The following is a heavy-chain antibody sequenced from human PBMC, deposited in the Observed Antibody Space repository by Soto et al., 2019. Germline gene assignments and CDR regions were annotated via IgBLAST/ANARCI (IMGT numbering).Heavy chain of an antibody. CDR2: ISGSGGST. D-gene: IGHD3-9*01. Sequence: PGGSLRLSCAASGFTFSSYAMSWVRQAPGKGLEWVSAISGSGGSTYYADSVKGRFTISRDNSKNTLYLQMNSLRAEDTAVYYCAKDYDILTGYYTGVRYFDYWGQGTLVTVS. CDR3: AKDYDILTGYYTGVRYFDY. V-gene: IGHV3-23*01. CDR1: GFTFSSYA. J-gene: IGHJ4*02.